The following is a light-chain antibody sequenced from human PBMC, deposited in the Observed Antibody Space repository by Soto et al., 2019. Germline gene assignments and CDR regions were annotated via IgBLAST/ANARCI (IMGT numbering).Light chain of an antibody. Sequence: DIQLTQSPSFLSASVGDRVTITCRASQGISSYLAWYQQKPGKAPKLLIYAASTLQSGVPSRFSGSGSGTEFTLTISSLQPEDFATYYCPQLNSYLSYTFGQGTKLEIK. CDR1: QGISSY. J-gene: IGKJ2*01. CDR2: AAS. V-gene: IGKV1-9*01. CDR3: PQLNSYLSYT.